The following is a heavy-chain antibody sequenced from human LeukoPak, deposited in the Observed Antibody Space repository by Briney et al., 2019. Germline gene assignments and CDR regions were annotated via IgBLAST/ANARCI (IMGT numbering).Heavy chain of an antibody. Sequence: GGSLRLSCAASGFTFSNYAMSWVRQAPGKGLEWVSAISGSGTYTYYADSVKGRFTISRDNSRNTLHLQMNSLRAEDTAVYYCAKDSSSSGFSAACNFDYWGREPWSPSPQ. V-gene: IGHV3-23*01. CDR3: AKDSSSSGFSAACNFDY. CDR1: GFTFSNYA. J-gene: IGHJ4*02. D-gene: IGHD6-19*01. CDR2: ISGSGTYT.